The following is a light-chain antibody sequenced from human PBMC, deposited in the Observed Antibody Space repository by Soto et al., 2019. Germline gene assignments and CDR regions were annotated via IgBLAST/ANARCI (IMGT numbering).Light chain of an antibody. CDR2: KAS. J-gene: IGKJ2*01. CDR1: QSISDW. Sequence: DIQMTQSPSTLSASVGDRVTITCRASQSISDWLAWYQQRSGKAPKLLIYKASSLQSGVPPRFSGSGSGTEFTLTISSLQPDDFATYYCQQYNRFPYTFGQGTKLEIK. V-gene: IGKV1-5*03. CDR3: QQYNRFPYT.